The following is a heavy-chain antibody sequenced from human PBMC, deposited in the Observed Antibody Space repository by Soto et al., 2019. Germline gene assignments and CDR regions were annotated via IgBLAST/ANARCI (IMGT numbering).Heavy chain of an antibody. V-gene: IGHV3-30*18. CDR3: AKGGSGNYLTYYYYYGMDX. CDR2: ISYDGNNK. CDR1: GFSLSNNG. D-gene: IGHD3-22*01. Sequence: WGSLILSCAASGFSLSNNGMHWVRQAPGKGLEWVAVISYDGNNKYYADSVKGRFTISRDNSKNTVYLEMNNLRDEDTAMYYCAKGGSGNYLTYYYYYGMDXWGQGTTVTVS. J-gene: IGHJ6*02.